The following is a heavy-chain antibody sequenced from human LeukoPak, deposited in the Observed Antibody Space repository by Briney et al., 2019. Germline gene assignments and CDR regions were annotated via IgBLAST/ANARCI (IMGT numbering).Heavy chain of an antibody. J-gene: IGHJ4*02. CDR1: GGSISSYY. V-gene: IGHV4-59*01. CDR3: ARAGGYSGYASN. Sequence: SETLSLTCTVSGGSISSYYWTWIRQPPGKGLGWFGYIYYSGTTYYNPSLKSRVTISLDTSKNKFSLSLTSVNVADTAVYYCARAGGYSGYASNWGQGTLVTVSS. CDR2: IYYSGTT. D-gene: IGHD5-12*01.